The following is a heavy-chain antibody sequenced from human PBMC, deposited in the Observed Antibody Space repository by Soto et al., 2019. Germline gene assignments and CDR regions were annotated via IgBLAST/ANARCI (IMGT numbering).Heavy chain of an antibody. Sequence: SVEVSCKASGGTFSSYAISWVRQAPGQGLEWMGGIIPIFGTANYAQKFQGRVTITADESTSTAHMELSSLRSEDTAVYYCARSLYYDSNGYYSYWGQGTLVTVSS. D-gene: IGHD3-22*01. CDR2: IIPIFGTA. CDR3: ARSLYYDSNGYYSY. V-gene: IGHV1-69*13. J-gene: IGHJ4*02. CDR1: GGTFSSYA.